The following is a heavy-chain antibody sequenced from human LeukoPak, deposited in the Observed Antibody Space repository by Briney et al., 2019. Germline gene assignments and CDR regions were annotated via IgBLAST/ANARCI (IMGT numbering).Heavy chain of an antibody. J-gene: IGHJ5*02. V-gene: IGHV4-31*03. CDR2: IYYSGST. D-gene: IGHD1-1*01. CDR3: ARVTLVQKTLDP. CDR1: GGSISSGGYF. Sequence: SQTLSLTCTVSGGSISSGGYFWRWLRQHPGKGLEWIGYIYYSGSTYYNPSLKSRVTISVDTSKNQFSLKLSSVTAADTAVYYCARVTLVQKTLDPWGQGTLVTVSS.